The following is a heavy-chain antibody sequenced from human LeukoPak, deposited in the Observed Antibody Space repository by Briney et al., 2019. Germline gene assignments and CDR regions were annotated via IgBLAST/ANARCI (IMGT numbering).Heavy chain of an antibody. V-gene: IGHV1-24*01. J-gene: IGHJ5*02. CDR3: TTVLYSSNLAWFDP. CDR2: FDPEAGET. Sequence: ASVRVSCKVSGYTVPELSMSWVRQAPGKGLEWMGGFDPEAGETIYAQKFKGRFTMTEDSSINIAYMELSSLRSEDTAVYYCTTVLYSSNLAWFDPWGQGTLVTVSS. D-gene: IGHD6-13*01. CDR1: GYTVPELS.